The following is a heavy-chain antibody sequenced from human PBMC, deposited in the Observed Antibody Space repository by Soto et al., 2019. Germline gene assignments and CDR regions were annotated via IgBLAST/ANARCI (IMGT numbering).Heavy chain of an antibody. CDR3: ARDPTTVHYFDY. CDR2: ISSSSSYI. CDR1: GFTFSSYS. V-gene: IGHV3-21*01. J-gene: IGHJ4*02. D-gene: IGHD4-17*01. Sequence: PGGSLRLSCAASGFTFSSYSMNWVRQAPGKGLEWVSSISSSSSYIYYADSVKGRFTISRDNAKNSLYLQMSSLRAEDTAVYYCARDPTTVHYFDYWGQGTLVTVSS.